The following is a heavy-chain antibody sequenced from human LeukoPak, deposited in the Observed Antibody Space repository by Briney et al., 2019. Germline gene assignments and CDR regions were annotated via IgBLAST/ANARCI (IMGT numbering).Heavy chain of an antibody. Sequence: GGSLRLSCAASGFTFDDYGMHWVRQAPGKGLEWVSGISWNSGSIDYADSVKGRFTISRDNAKNSLYLQMNSLRAEDTAVYYCAKSGTFGGVIAHFDYWGQGTLVTVSS. CDR3: AKSGTFGGVIAHFDY. J-gene: IGHJ4*02. V-gene: IGHV3-9*01. CDR1: GFTFDDYG. CDR2: ISWNSGSI. D-gene: IGHD3-16*02.